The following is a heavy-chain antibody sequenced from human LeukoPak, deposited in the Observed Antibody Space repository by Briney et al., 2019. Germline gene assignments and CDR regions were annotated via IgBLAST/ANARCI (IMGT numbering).Heavy chain of an antibody. J-gene: IGHJ4*02. D-gene: IGHD3-9*01. CDR1: GGSISSGDYY. CDR2: IYYSGST. V-gene: IGHV4-30-4*08. Sequence: SQTLSLTCIVSGGSISSGDYYWSWIRQPPGKGLEWIGYIYYSGSTYYNPSLKSRVTISVDTSKNQFSLKLSSVTAADTAVYYCARSRVLRYFDWLFPFDYWGQGTLVTVSS. CDR3: ARSRVLRYFDWLFPFDY.